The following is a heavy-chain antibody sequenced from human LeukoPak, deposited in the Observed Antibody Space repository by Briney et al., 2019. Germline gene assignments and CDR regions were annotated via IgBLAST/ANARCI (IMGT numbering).Heavy chain of an antibody. J-gene: IGHJ4*02. D-gene: IGHD2-2*01. CDR1: GYTFTGYY. Sequence: ASVKVSCKASGYTFTGYYMHWVRQAPGQGLEWMGWINPNSGGTNYAQKFQGRVTMTRDTSISTAYMELSRLRSDDTAVYYCARDLLGVGGYCTSTSCYTFDYWGQGTLVTVYS. CDR3: ARDLLGVGGYCTSTSCYTFDY. V-gene: IGHV1-2*02. CDR2: INPNSGGT.